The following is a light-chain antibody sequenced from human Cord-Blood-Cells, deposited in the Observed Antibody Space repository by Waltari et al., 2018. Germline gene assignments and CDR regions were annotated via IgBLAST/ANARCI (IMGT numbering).Light chain of an antibody. J-gene: IGKJ2*01. Sequence: DIVMTQSPDSLAASLGERATINCKSSQSVLYSSNNKNYLAWYQQKPGQPPKRLIYWASTRESGVPDRFSGSGSGTDFTLTISSLQAEDVAVYYCQQYYSTMYTFGQGTKLEIK. V-gene: IGKV4-1*01. CDR2: WAS. CDR1: QSVLYSSNNKNY. CDR3: QQYYSTMYT.